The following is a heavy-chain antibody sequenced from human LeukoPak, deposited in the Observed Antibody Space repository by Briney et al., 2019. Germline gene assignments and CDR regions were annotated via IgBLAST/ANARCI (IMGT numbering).Heavy chain of an antibody. CDR2: IGSAGENI. CDR3: TTVTRKYSSGWYRVLNY. CDR1: GFSFSNSE. Sequence: PGGSLRLSCAGSGFSFSNSEMNWVRQAPGKGLELVSSIGSAGENIYYADSVKGRFTISRDNAKNSVYLQMNSLKTEDTAVYYCTTVTRKYSSGWYRVLNYWGQGTLVTVSS. J-gene: IGHJ4*02. D-gene: IGHD6-19*01. V-gene: IGHV3-48*03.